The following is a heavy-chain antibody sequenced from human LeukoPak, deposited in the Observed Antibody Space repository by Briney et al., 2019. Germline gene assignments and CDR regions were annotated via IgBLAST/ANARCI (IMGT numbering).Heavy chain of an antibody. V-gene: IGHV3-21*01. D-gene: IGHD4-17*01. J-gene: IGHJ4*02. Sequence: GGSLRLSCAASGFTFSSYSMNWVRQAPGKWLEWVSSISSSSSYIYYADSVKGRFTISRDNAKNSLYLQMNSLRAEDTAVYYCARDPRHYGDFADYWGQGTLVTVSS. CDR1: GFTFSSYS. CDR2: ISSSSSYI. CDR3: ARDPRHYGDFADY.